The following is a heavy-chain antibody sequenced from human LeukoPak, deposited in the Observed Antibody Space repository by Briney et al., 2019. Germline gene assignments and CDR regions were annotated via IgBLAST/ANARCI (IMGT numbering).Heavy chain of an antibody. CDR2: ISSSGSTI. CDR1: GFTFSSYE. Sequence: GGSLRLSCAASGFTFSSYEMNWVRQAPGKGLEWVSYISSSGSTIYYADSVKGRFTISRDNAKNSLYLQMNSLRAEDTAVYYCTTAGFLEWLSLVWGQGTLVTVSS. V-gene: IGHV3-48*03. CDR3: TTAGFLEWLSLV. D-gene: IGHD3-3*01. J-gene: IGHJ4*02.